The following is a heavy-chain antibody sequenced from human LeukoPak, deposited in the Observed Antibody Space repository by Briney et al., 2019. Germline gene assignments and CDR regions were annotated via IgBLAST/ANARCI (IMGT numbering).Heavy chain of an antibody. Sequence: GGSLRLSCAASGFTVSSNYMSWVRQAPGKGLEWVSVLYAGDATYYADSVKGRFSISRDDSKNTLFLDMSNLRVEDTALYYCARDLSAAFDFWGQGVLVTVSS. V-gene: IGHV3-53*01. D-gene: IGHD6-25*01. J-gene: IGHJ4*02. CDR3: ARDLSAAFDF. CDR2: LYAGDAT. CDR1: GFTVSSNY.